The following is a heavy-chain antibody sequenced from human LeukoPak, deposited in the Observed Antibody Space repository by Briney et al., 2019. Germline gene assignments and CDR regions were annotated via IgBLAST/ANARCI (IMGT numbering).Heavy chain of an antibody. CDR2: ITPYNGNR. Sequence: GASVKVSCKASGYTFTYRYLHWVRQAPGQAFEWMGRITPYNGNRNYAKKFQDRVTITRDTSLSTAHMELSSLRSEDTAMYYCARSALHSTKSDYYFESWGQGTLVTVSS. J-gene: IGHJ4*02. D-gene: IGHD2-2*01. CDR3: ARSALHSTKSDYYFES. CDR1: GYTFTYRY. V-gene: IGHV1-45*02.